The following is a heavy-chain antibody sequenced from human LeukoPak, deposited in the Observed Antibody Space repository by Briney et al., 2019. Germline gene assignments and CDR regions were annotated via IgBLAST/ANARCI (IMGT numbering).Heavy chain of an antibody. V-gene: IGHV3-23*01. Sequence: GGSLRLSCAASGFIFSSYTMTWVRQAPGKGLEWVSAISGSGNSTYYPDSVKGRFSISRDNSNNTLYLQLSSLRAEDTAVYYCAKTLVGATSGPDYYFVSWGQGTLVTVSS. D-gene: IGHD1-26*01. CDR1: GFIFSSYT. CDR3: AKTLVGATSGPDYYFVS. CDR2: ISGSGNST. J-gene: IGHJ4*02.